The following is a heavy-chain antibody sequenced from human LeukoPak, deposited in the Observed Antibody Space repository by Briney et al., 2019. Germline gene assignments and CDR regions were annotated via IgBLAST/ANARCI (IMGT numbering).Heavy chain of an antibody. D-gene: IGHD2-21*02. CDR1: GGSFSGYY. CDR3: ARDYLTAADY. Sequence: KPSETLSLTCAVYGGSFSGYYWSWIRQPPGKGLEWIGEINHSGSTNYNPSLKSRLTMSVDTSKNEISLNLSSVTAADTAVYYCARDYLTAADYWGRGTLVTVSS. J-gene: IGHJ4*02. CDR2: INHSGST. V-gene: IGHV4-34*01.